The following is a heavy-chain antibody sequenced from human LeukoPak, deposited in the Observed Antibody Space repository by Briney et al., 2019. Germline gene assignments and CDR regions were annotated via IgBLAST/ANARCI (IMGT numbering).Heavy chain of an antibody. V-gene: IGHV3-48*03. CDR1: GFTFSSYE. CDR2: ISSSGSTI. D-gene: IGHD2/OR15-2a*01. J-gene: IGHJ4*02. Sequence: GGSLRLSCAASGFTFSSYEMNWVRQAPGKGLEWVSYISSSGSTIYYADSVKGRFTISRDNAKNSLYLQMNSLRAEDTAVYYGTRVLSRGCYFDYWGKGTLVPVSS. CDR3: TRVLSRGCYFDY.